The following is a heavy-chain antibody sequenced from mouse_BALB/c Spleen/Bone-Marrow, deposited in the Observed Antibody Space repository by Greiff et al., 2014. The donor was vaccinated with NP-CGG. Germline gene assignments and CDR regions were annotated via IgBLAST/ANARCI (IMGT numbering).Heavy chain of an antibody. Sequence: VQLKQSGAELVKPGASVKLSCKASGFNINNYYMHWVKQRPEQGLEWIGRINPSNGNTNYDQKFQGKATITTDTSSNTAYLQLSSLTSVDSAVYWCPLLYGNNDYWGQGTTLTVSS. V-gene: IGHV14-3*02. D-gene: IGHD2-10*02. CDR2: INPSNGNT. CDR3: PLLYGNNDY. J-gene: IGHJ2*01. CDR1: GFNINNYY.